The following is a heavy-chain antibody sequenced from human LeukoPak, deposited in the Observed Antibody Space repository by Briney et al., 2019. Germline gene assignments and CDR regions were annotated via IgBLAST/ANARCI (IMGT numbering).Heavy chain of an antibody. CDR3: ARVLERYCSSTSCRVDY. Sequence: GGSLRLSCAASRFTLSSYAMSWVRQAPGKGLEWVSAISGSGGSTYYADSVKGRFTISRDNAKNSLYLQMNSLRAEDTAVYYCARVLERYCSSTSCRVDYWGQGTLVTVSS. CDR1: RFTLSSYA. D-gene: IGHD2-2*01. J-gene: IGHJ4*02. CDR2: ISGSGGST. V-gene: IGHV3-23*01.